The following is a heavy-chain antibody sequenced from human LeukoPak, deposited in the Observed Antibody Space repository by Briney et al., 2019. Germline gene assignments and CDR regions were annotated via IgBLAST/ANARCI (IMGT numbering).Heavy chain of an antibody. CDR1: GFTFSNYW. CDR2: MKPDGSEE. Sequence: GGSLRLSCAASGFTFSNYWMTWVRQAPGKGLEWVANMKPDGSEEYYVDSVRGRFTVSRDNARNSLYLQMDSLRAEDTAVYYCAREGGGGGYYSDSYGHPHFDCWGPGTLVTVSP. J-gene: IGHJ4*02. D-gene: IGHD3-22*01. V-gene: IGHV3-7*01. CDR3: AREGGGGGYYSDSYGHPHFDC.